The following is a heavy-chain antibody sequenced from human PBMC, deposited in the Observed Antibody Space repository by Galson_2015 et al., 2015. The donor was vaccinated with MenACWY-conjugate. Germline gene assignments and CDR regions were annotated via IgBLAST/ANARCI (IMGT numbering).Heavy chain of an antibody. D-gene: IGHD6-13*01. CDR2: IKQDGSEK. J-gene: IGHJ5*02. V-gene: IGHV3-7*03. CDR3: ARRPAAGLYNWFDP. CDR1: GFTFSSYW. Sequence: SLRLSCAASGFTFSSYWMSWVRQAPGKGLEWVANIKQDGSEKYYVDSVKGRFTISRDNAKNSLYLQMNSLRAEDTAVYYCARRPAAGLYNWFDPWGQGTLVTVSS.